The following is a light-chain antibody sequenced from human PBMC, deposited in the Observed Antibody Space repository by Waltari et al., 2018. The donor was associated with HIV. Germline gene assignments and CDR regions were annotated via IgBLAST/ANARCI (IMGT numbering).Light chain of an antibody. CDR1: SSNIGNNY. CDR3: GTWDSSLSAVV. V-gene: IGLV1-51*01. J-gene: IGLJ2*01. CDR2: ANN. Sequence: QSVLTQPPSVSAAPGQKVTISCSGSSSNIGNNYVSWYQQLPGTAPKLLIYANNKRPSGIPARCAGSKSGTSATLGITGLQTGDEADYYCGTWDSSLSAVVFGGGTKLTVL.